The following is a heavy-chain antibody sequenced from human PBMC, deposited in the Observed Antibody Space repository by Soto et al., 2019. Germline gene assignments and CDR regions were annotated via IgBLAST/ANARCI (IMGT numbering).Heavy chain of an antibody. J-gene: IGHJ4*02. CDR2: IWYDGSNK. Sequence: QVQLVESGGGVVQPGRSLRLSCAASGFTFSSYGMHWVRQAPGKGLEWVAVIWYDGSNKYYADSVKGRFTISRDNSKNTMDLQMNSLRAEDTAVYYCAREMDDYVWGSYRPFDYWGQGTLVTVSS. CDR1: GFTFSSYG. CDR3: AREMDDYVWGSYRPFDY. D-gene: IGHD3-16*02. V-gene: IGHV3-33*01.